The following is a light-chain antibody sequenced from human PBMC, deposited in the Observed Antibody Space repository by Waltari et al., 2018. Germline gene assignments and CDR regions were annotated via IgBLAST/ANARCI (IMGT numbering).Light chain of an antibody. CDR2: DVT. J-gene: IGLJ3*02. Sequence: QSALTQPASVSGSPGQSIPISCPGPSNHVGGYYYSSWYQQHPGKAPKLLIYDVTKRPSGVSNRFSGSKSANTASLTISGLQAEDEADYYCFSYRRSSTWVFGEGTKLTVL. V-gene: IGLV2-14*03. CDR1: SNHVGGYYY. CDR3: FSYRRSSTWV.